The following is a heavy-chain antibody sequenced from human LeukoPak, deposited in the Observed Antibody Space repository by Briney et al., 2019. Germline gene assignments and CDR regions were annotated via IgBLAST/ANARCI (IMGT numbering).Heavy chain of an antibody. CDR1: GFTFSNYW. Sequence: GGSLRLSCAASGFTFSNYWMSWVRQAPGKGLEWVANIKQDGSEKDYVDSVKGRFTISRDNAKNSLFLQVNSLRAEDTAVYYCARVYSSASGKNDFDIWGQGTMVNVSS. D-gene: IGHD6-6*01. CDR3: ARVYSSASGKNDFDI. CDR2: IKQDGSEK. J-gene: IGHJ3*02. V-gene: IGHV3-7*03.